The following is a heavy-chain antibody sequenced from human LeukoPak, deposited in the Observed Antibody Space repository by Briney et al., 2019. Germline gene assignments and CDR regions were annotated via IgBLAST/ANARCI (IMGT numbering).Heavy chain of an antibody. J-gene: IGHJ5*02. V-gene: IGHV1-8*01. CDR1: GYSFTSYD. CDR3: ARAERIAACSGYNWFDP. CDR2: MNPNSGNT. Sequence: GASVKVSCKASGYSFTSYDINWVRQATGQGLEWMGWMNPNSGNTGYAQKFQGRVTMTRNTSISTAYMELSSLRSEDTAVYYCARAERIAACSGYNWFDPWGQGTLVTVSS. D-gene: IGHD6-6*01.